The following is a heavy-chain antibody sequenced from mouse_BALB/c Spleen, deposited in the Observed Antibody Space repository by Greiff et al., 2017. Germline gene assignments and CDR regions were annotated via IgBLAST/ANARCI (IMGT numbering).Heavy chain of an antibody. Sequence: EVQLQQSGAELVKPGASVKLSCTASGFNIKDTYMHWVKQRPEQGLEWIGRIDPANGNTKYDPKFQGKATITADTSSNTAYLQLSSLTSEDTAVYYCARSSGSYWYFDVWGQGTLVTVSA. J-gene: IGHJ3*01. CDR1: GFNIKDTY. CDR3: ARSSGSYWYFDV. CDR2: IDPANGNT. D-gene: IGHD1-1*02. V-gene: IGHV14-3*02.